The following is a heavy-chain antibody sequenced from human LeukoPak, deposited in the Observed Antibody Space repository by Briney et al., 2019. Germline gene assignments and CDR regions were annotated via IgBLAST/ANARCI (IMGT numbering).Heavy chain of an antibody. CDR2: INHSGST. V-gene: IGHV4-34*01. CDR1: GGSFSGYY. Sequence: SETLSLTCAVYGGSFSGYYWSWIRQPPGKGLELIGEINHSGSTNYNPSLKSRVTISVDTSKNQFSLKLSSVTAADTAVYYCARERRITMIVVVTKNWYFDLWGRGTLVTVSS. J-gene: IGHJ2*01. CDR3: ARERRITMIVVVTKNWYFDL. D-gene: IGHD3-22*01.